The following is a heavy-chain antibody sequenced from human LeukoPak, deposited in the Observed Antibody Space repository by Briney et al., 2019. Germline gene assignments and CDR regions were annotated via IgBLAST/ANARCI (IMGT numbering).Heavy chain of an antibody. V-gene: IGHV3-7*01. CDR1: GFTFSTYW. D-gene: IGHD1-26*01. J-gene: IGHJ4*02. CDR2: IKEDESAK. Sequence: GGSLSLPCAASGFTFSTYWMAWVRQAPGKGLEWVANIKEDESAKHQADSVKGRFTISRDNAQNSVYLQMSSLRGEDTAVYYCARDVGGSLDYWGQGTLVTVSS. CDR3: ARDVGGSLDY.